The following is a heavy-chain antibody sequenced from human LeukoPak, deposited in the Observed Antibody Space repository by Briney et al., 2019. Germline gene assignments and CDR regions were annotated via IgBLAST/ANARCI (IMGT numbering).Heavy chain of an antibody. Sequence: ASVKVSCKASGGTFSSYAISWVRQAPGQGLEWMGGIIPIFGTANYAQKFQGRVTITADKSTSTAYMELRSLRSDDTAVYYCARVGGPEGVLWFGELLRWGQGTLVTVSS. CDR3: ARVGGPEGVLWFGELLR. D-gene: IGHD3-10*01. CDR2: IIPIFGTA. CDR1: GGTFSSYA. J-gene: IGHJ4*02. V-gene: IGHV1-69*06.